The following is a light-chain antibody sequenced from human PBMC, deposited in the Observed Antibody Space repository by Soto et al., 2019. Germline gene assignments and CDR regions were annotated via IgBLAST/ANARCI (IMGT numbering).Light chain of an antibody. V-gene: IGKV3-20*01. CDR2: GAS. Sequence: EIVLTQSPGTLSLSPGERATLSCRASQSISSSHLAWYQQKPGQAPRLLIYGASSRATGIPDRFSGTGSGTYFSLTISRLEPEDFAAYYCQHYDTSPMYTFGQGTELEIK. J-gene: IGKJ2*01. CDR3: QHYDTSPMYT. CDR1: QSISSSH.